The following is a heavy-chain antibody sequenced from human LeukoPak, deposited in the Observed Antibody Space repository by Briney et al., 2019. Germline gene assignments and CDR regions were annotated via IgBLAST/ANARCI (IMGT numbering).Heavy chain of an antibody. J-gene: IGHJ4*02. CDR3: ARDRGWNTFDY. D-gene: IGHD1/OR15-1a*01. Sequence: GGSLRLSCAASGFTFSNSWMSWVRQAPGKGLEWVANIRQDGSEKNYVDSVKGRFTISRDNAKKSLFLQMNSLRAEDTAVYYCARDRGWNTFDYWGQGTLVTVPS. V-gene: IGHV3-7*01. CDR1: GFTFSNSW. CDR2: IRQDGSEK.